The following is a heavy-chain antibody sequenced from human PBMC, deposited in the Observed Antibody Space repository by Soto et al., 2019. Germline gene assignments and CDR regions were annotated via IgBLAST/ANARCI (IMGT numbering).Heavy chain of an antibody. CDR2: IGDSGAST. CDR1: GFSFSSFA. V-gene: IGHV3-23*01. J-gene: IGHJ6*04. CDR3: AKGVELDV. Sequence: EVLLLESGGGLVQPGGSLRLSCEASGFSFSSFAMNWVRQAPGKGLEWVSAIGDSGASTYYADSVKVRFTISRDNSRNTLYLQLNSLRAEDTAVYYCAKGVELDVWGNGTTVTVSS. D-gene: IGHD1-26*01.